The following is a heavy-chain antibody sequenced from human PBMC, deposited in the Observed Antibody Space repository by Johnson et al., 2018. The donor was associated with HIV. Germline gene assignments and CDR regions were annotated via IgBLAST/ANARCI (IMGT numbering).Heavy chain of an antibody. CDR3: SRELGEDDYYESGGDAFDI. J-gene: IGHJ3*02. V-gene: IGHV3-30*04. CDR2: ISYAGSNR. D-gene: IGHD3-22*01. Sequence: QVQLVESGGGVVQPGRSLRLSCAASGFTFSSYAMHWVRQAPGKGLEWVAVISYAGSNRYYADSVKGRFTISRDNPKNTLYLQMNSLRAEDTAVYYCSRELGEDDYYESGGDAFDIWGQGTMVTVSS. CDR1: GFTFSSYA.